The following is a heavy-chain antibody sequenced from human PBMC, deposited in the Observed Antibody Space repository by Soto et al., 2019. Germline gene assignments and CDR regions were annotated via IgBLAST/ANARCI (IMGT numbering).Heavy chain of an antibody. CDR1: GGTFSSYA. Sequence: SVKVSCKASGGTFSSYAISWVRQAPGQGLEWMGGIIPIFGTANYAQKFQGRVTITADESTSTAYMELSSLRSEDTAVYYCARAPCGGDCYTTQLYYYYYGMDVWGQWTTVTVSS. CDR3: ARAPCGGDCYTTQLYYYYYGMDV. V-gene: IGHV1-69*13. J-gene: IGHJ6*02. D-gene: IGHD2-21*02. CDR2: IIPIFGTA.